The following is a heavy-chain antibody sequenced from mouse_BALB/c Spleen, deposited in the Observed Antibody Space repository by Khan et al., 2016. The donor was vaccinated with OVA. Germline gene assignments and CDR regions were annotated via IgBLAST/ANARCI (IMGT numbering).Heavy chain of an antibody. CDR1: GFTFSSYG. J-gene: IGHJ2*01. V-gene: IGHV5-17*02. D-gene: IGHD1-1*01. Sequence: EVQVVESGGGLVQPGGSRKLSCAASGFTFSSYGMHWVRQAPEQGLEWVAYISGDSSTIYYADTVKGRFTISRDNPKNTLFLQMTSLMSEDTAMYYCATSYYDGYYFDYWGPGTTLTVSS. CDR2: ISGDSSTI. CDR3: ATSYYDGYYFDY.